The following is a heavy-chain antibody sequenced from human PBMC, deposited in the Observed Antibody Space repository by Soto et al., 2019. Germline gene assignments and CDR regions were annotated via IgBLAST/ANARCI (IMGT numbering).Heavy chain of an antibody. CDR3: AADATAWQQMVPSDY. D-gene: IGHD2-8*01. V-gene: IGHV1-58*01. Sequence: VKVSCKASGFTFTSSTFQWVRQARGQRLEWIGWIAVGSGYTNYAQRFQDRVTLTRDMSTATTYMELSRLTSEDTAIYYCAADATAWQQMVPSDYWGQGTLVTVSS. CDR1: GFTFTSST. CDR2: IAVGSGYT. J-gene: IGHJ4*02.